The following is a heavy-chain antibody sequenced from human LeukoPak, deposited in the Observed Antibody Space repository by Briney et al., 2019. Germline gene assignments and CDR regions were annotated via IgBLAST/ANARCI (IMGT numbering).Heavy chain of an antibody. V-gene: IGHV3-21*01. CDR1: GFTFSSYS. CDR3: ARPTTVTTISADAFDI. Sequence: GGSLRLSCAAFGFTFSSYSMNWVRQAPGKGLEWVSSISSGGTYKYYADSVKGRFTISRDNAQNSLYLQMNSLRAEDSSVYYCARPTTVTTISADAFDIWGQGTMVTVSS. J-gene: IGHJ3*02. CDR2: ISSGGTYK. D-gene: IGHD4-17*01.